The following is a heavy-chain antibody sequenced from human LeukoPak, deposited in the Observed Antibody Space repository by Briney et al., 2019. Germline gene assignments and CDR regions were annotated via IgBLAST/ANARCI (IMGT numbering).Heavy chain of an antibody. J-gene: IGHJ4*02. V-gene: IGHV4-61*02. Sequence: SQTLSLTCTVSGGSISSGSYFWSRIRQPAGKGLEWIGRIYNSGSTNYNPSLNSRVTISVDTSKNQFSLKLNSVTAADTAVYYCASGGRSYYSDYWGQGTLVTVSS. CDR2: IYNSGST. CDR3: ASGGRSYYSDY. CDR1: GGSISSGSYF. D-gene: IGHD3-16*01.